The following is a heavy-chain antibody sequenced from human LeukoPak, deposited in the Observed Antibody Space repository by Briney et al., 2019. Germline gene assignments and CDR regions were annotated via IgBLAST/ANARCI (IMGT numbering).Heavy chain of an antibody. CDR3: ARDSDEYGDSHIDY. CDR1: GFTFSNFG. Sequence: PGGSLRLSCAASGFTFSNFGLYWVRQPPGKGLEWVALIWNDGSHKYYDDSVKDRFTISRDNSQSTLHLQMNNLRAEDTAFYYCARDSDEYGDSHIDYWGQGTPVTVSS. J-gene: IGHJ4*02. V-gene: IGHV3-33*01. CDR2: IWNDGSHK. D-gene: IGHD4-17*01.